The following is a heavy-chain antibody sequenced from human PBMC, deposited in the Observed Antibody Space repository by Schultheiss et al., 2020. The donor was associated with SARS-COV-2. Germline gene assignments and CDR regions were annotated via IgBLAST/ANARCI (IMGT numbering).Heavy chain of an antibody. CDR1: GGSISSTNW. CDR2: IYHSGNT. V-gene: IGHV4-4*02. J-gene: IGHJ6*03. Sequence: SETLSLTCAVSGGSISSTNWWSWVRQPPEKGLEWIGEIYHSGNTKYNPSLGSRVTISVDTSKNQFSLKLSSVTAADTAVYYCARVLSGSPFYDYYMDVWGKGTTVTVSS. D-gene: IGHD1-26*01. CDR3: ARVLSGSPFYDYYMDV.